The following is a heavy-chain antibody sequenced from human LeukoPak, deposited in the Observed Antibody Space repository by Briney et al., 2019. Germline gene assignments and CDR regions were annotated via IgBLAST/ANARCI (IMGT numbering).Heavy chain of an antibody. Sequence: GGSLRLSCVTSGFTFSNNWMSWVRQAPGKGLEWVANVKQDGNERYYADSVKGRFTISRDNARNSVYLQMNSLRVEDTAVYYCARDPVEWEQLLDYWGQGTLVTVSS. CDR1: GFTFSNNW. CDR3: ARDPVEWEQLLDY. D-gene: IGHD1-26*01. J-gene: IGHJ4*02. CDR2: VKQDGNER. V-gene: IGHV3-7*01.